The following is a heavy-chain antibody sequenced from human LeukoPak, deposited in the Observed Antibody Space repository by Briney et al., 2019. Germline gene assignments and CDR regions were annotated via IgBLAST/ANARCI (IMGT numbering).Heavy chain of an antibody. CDR1: GYTFTDYY. V-gene: IGHV1-69-2*01. J-gene: IGHJ4*02. CDR2: VDPEDGET. D-gene: IGHD5-12*01. CDR3: AINGIVATSGVFDY. Sequence: ATVKISCKASGYTFTDYYMHWVQQAPGKGLEWMGRVDPEDGETIYAEKFQGRVTITADTSTDTAYMELSSLRSEDTAVYYCAINGIVATSGVFDYWGQGTLVTVSS.